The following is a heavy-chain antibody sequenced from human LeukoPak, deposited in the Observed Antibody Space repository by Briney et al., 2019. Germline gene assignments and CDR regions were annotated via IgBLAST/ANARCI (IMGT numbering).Heavy chain of an antibody. Sequence: GESLKISCQGSEYSFATYWIAWLRHMPGKGLEWMGIIYPSDSDTRYSPSFQGQVTISADKSIKTAYLQWRSLKASDTAMYYCARPLQGIVGATGFDYWGQGTLVTVSS. CDR1: EYSFATYW. CDR2: IYPSDSDT. CDR3: ARPLQGIVGATGFDY. V-gene: IGHV5-51*01. D-gene: IGHD1-26*01. J-gene: IGHJ4*02.